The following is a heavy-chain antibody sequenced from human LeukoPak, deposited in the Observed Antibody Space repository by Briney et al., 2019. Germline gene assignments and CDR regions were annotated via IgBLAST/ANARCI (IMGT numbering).Heavy chain of an antibody. D-gene: IGHD5-18*01. V-gene: IGHV4-4*07. Sequence: SETLSLTCTVSGGSISSYYWSWIRQPAGKGLEWIGRIYTSGSTNYNPSLKSRVTMSVDTSKNQFSLKLSSVTAADTAVYYCARDMDTADMSTFYYWGQGTLVTVSS. CDR2: IYTSGST. J-gene: IGHJ4*02. CDR1: GGSISSYY. CDR3: ARDMDTADMSTFYY.